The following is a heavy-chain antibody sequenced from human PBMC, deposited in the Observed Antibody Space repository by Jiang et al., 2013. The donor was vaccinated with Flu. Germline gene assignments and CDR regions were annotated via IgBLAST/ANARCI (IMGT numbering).Heavy chain of an antibody. CDR3: AREKEGIVVVVAGYLDY. CDR2: INPNSGDT. D-gene: IGHD2-15*01. Sequence: SGAEVKKPGASVKVSCKASGYTFTSYGIHWVRQAPGQGLEWMGWINPNSGDTNYAQKFQGRVTMTRATSISTAYMELSRLTSDDTAVYYCAREKEGIVVVVAGYLDYWGQGTLVTVSS. CDR1: GYTFTSYG. V-gene: IGHV1-2*02. J-gene: IGHJ4*02.